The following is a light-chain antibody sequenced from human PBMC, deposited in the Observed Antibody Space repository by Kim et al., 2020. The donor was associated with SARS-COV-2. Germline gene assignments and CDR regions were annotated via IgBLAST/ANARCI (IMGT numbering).Light chain of an antibody. Sequence: QSALTQPASVSGSPGQSITISCTGTSSDVGGYNYVSWYQQHPGKAPKLMIYDVSKRPSGLSNRFSGSKSGNTASLTISGLQAEDKADYYCSSYTSSSTWVFGGGTQLTVL. CDR3: SSYTSSSTWV. CDR1: SSDVGGYNY. CDR2: DVS. J-gene: IGLJ3*02. V-gene: IGLV2-14*01.